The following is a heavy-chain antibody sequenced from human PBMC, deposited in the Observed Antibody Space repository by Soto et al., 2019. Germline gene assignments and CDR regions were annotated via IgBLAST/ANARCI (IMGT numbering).Heavy chain of an antibody. D-gene: IGHD2-15*01. J-gene: IGHJ3*02. V-gene: IGHV4-59*08. CDR2: IYYSGST. CDR3: ARHSQVAATAFDI. Sequence: SETLSLTCTVSGGSISSYYWSWIRQPPGKGLEWIGYIYYSGSTNYNPSLKSRVTISVDTSKNQFSLKLSSVTAADTAVYYCARHSQVAATAFDIWGQGTMVTVS. CDR1: GGSISSYY.